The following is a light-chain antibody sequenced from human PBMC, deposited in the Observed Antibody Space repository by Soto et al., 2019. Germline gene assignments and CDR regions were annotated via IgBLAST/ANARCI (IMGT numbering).Light chain of an antibody. J-gene: IGLJ2*01. CDR1: NSNVGSNS. CDR3: AAWDDSLNAVV. Sequence: QSVLTQPPSASGTPGQRVTISCSGSNSNVGSNSVDWYQQLPGTAPKLLIYHNNQRPSGVPDRLSGSKSGTSASLAISGLQSEDEADDYCAAWDDSLNAVVFGGGTKLTVL. V-gene: IGLV1-44*01. CDR2: HNN.